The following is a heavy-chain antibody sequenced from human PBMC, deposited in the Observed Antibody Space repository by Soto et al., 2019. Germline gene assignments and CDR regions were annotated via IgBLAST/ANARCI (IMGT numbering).Heavy chain of an antibody. CDR1: GFTFSSYE. J-gene: IGHJ4*02. Sequence: PGGSLRLSCAASGFTFSSYEMNWVRQAPGKGLEWVSYISSSGSTIYYADSVKGRFTISRDNAKNSLYLQMNSLRAEDTAVYYCAGDSSGGDFSFDYWGQGTLVTVSS. D-gene: IGHD2-15*01. CDR3: AGDSSGGDFSFDY. CDR2: ISSSGSTI. V-gene: IGHV3-48*03.